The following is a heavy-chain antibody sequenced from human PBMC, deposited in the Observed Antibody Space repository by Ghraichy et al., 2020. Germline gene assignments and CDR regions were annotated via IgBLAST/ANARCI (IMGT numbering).Heavy chain of an antibody. CDR2: IKQDGEEK. CDR3: ARDYSSSWAGNY. V-gene: IGHV3-7*01. CDR1: GFTLSSFW. D-gene: IGHD6-13*01. Sequence: GGSLRLSCAASGFTLSSFWMTWVRQAPGKGLEWVASIKQDGEEKYYVDFVKGRFTISRDNAKNSLYLQMNSLRAEDTAVYYCARDYSSSWAGNYWGQGTLVTVSS. J-gene: IGHJ4*02.